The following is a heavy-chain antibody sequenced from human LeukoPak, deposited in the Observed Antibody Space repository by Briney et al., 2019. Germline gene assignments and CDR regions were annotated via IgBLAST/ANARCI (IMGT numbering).Heavy chain of an antibody. Sequence: GGSLRLSCAASGFTFSSYWMSWVRQAPGKGLEWVANIKQDGSEKYYVDSVKGRFTISRDNAKNSLYLQMNCLRAEDTAVYYCAREQTTTVTTGGYYFDYWGQGTLVTVSS. CDR3: AREQTTTVTTGGYYFDY. D-gene: IGHD4-17*01. V-gene: IGHV3-7*01. CDR2: IKQDGSEK. CDR1: GFTFSSYW. J-gene: IGHJ4*02.